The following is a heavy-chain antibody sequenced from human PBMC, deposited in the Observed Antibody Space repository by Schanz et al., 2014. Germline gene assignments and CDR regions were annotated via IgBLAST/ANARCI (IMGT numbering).Heavy chain of an antibody. CDR2: IKLDGSEK. D-gene: IGHD3-3*01. CDR3: ARDKGGYYPFDY. J-gene: IGHJ4*02. CDR1: GFTFSSYG. Sequence: VQLVESGGGVVQPGGSLRLSCAASGFTFSSYGMHWVRQAPGKGLEWVANIKLDGSEKYYVDSVKGRFTISRDNAKNSLYLQMNSLTAEDTAVYYCARDKGGYYPFDYWGRGTLVTVSS. V-gene: IGHV3-7*01.